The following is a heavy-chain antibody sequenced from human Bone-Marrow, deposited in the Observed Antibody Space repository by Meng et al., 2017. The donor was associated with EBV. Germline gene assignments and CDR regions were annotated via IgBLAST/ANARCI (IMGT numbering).Heavy chain of an antibody. Sequence: QGQRGESGGGVVQPGRSLRLPCTASGFTFSSYGMHWVRQAPGKGLEWVSFISHEGSKKYYADFVKGRFTISRDNSKNTLYLQMDSLRAEDTALYYCARGQGPVEGCFDYWGQGTLVTVSS. CDR2: ISHEGSKK. CDR1: GFTFSSYG. J-gene: IGHJ4*02. D-gene: IGHD6-19*01. V-gene: IGHV3-33*08. CDR3: ARGQGPVEGCFDY.